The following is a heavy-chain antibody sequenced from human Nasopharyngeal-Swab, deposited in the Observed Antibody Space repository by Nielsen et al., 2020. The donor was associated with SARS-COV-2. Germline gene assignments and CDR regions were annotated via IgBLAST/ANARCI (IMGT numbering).Heavy chain of an antibody. D-gene: IGHD6-6*01. Sequence: GGSLRLSCAASGFTFSSYEMNWVRQAPGKGLEWVSYISSSGSTIYYADSVKGRFTISRDNAKNSLYLQMNSLGAEDTAVYYCARVNGQLALAVRYFDLWGRGTLVTVSS. V-gene: IGHV3-48*03. CDR2: ISSSGSTI. CDR1: GFTFSSYE. CDR3: ARVNGQLALAVRYFDL. J-gene: IGHJ2*01.